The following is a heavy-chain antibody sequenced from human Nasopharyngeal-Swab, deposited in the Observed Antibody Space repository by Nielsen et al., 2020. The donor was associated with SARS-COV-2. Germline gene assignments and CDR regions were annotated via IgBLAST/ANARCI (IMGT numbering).Heavy chain of an antibody. V-gene: IGHV4-59*01. Sequence: WIRQSPEKGLEWIGYIYYSGSTNYNPSLKSRVTISVDTSKNQFSLKLSSVTAADTAVYYCARVEGGFYRPYYYGMDVWGQGTTVTVSS. CDR2: IYYSGST. J-gene: IGHJ6*02. D-gene: IGHD3-16*01. CDR3: ARVEGGFYRPYYYGMDV.